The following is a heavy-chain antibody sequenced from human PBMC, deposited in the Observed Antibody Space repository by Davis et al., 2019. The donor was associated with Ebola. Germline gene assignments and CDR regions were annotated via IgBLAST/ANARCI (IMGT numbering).Heavy chain of an antibody. J-gene: IGHJ5*02. Sequence: ASVKVSCKASGYTFTSYGISWVRQAPGQGLEWMGWINPNSGGTNYAQKFQGRVTMTRDTSISTAYMELSRLRSDDTAVYYCAREGVDRKNDPWGQGTLVTVSS. CDR2: INPNSGGT. CDR1: GYTFTSYG. D-gene: IGHD3-3*01. V-gene: IGHV1-2*02. CDR3: AREGVDRKNDP.